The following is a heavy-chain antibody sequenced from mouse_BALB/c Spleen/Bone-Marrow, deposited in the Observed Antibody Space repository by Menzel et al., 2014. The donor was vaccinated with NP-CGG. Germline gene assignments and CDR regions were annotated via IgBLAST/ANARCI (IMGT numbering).Heavy chain of an antibody. CDR2: IYPGNSDT. J-gene: IGHJ2*01. CDR1: GYTFSNYW. Sequence: EVQVVESGTVLARPGAAVKMSCKASGYTFSNYWMHWVKQRPGQGLEWIGTIYPGNSDTTYSQKFKGKAKLTAVTSTSTAYMELSSLTNEDSAVYYCTTLARSDFDYWGQGPNLTVSS. V-gene: IGHV1-5*01. CDR3: TTLARSDFDY. D-gene: IGHD3-1*01.